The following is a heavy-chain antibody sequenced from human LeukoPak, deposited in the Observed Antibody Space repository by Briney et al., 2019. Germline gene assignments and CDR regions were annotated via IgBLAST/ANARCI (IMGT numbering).Heavy chain of an antibody. CDR1: GFTFSSYW. J-gene: IGHJ5*02. V-gene: IGHV3-74*01. D-gene: IGHD2-15*01. Sequence: PGGSLRLSCTASGFTFSSYWMRWVRQTPGKGLVWVSRINTDGSSTNYADSVKGRFTISRDNAKNTLYLQMNSLRAEDTAVYYCARDPKPYCSGGTCYYYWFDPWGQGTLVTVSS. CDR3: ARDPKPYCSGGTCYYYWFDP. CDR2: INTDGSST.